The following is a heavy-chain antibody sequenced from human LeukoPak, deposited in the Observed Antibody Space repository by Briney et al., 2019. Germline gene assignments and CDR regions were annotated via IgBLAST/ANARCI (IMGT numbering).Heavy chain of an antibody. CDR2: INPNSGGT. CDR1: GYTFTGYY. D-gene: IGHD4-17*01. V-gene: IGHV1-2*06. CDR3: ARVDWTVTTDAFDI. J-gene: IGHJ3*02. Sequence: ASVKVSCKASGYTFTGYYMHWVRQAPGQGLEWMGRINPNSGGTNYAQKFQGRVTMTRDTSISTAYMELRRLRSDDTAVYYCARVDWTVTTDAFDIWGQGTMVTVSS.